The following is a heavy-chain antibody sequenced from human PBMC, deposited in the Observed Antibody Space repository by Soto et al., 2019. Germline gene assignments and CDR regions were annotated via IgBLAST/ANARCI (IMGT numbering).Heavy chain of an antibody. V-gene: IGHV3-23*01. Sequence: EVLLLESGGGLVQPGGTQRISCIGSGFTFSSNAMSWVRQAPGKGLEWVSAISGSGGTTYYADSVKGRFAVSRDNSNNTLYLQMNSLRAEDTAVYYCAKQRAGFGTGSDTYYLDYWGQGTLVSVSS. J-gene: IGHJ4*02. CDR3: AKQRAGFGTGSDTYYLDY. CDR2: ISGSGGTT. CDR1: GFTFSSNA. D-gene: IGHD3-10*01.